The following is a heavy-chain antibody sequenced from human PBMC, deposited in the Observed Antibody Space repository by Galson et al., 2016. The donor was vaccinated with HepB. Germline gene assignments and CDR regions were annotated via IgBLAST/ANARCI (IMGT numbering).Heavy chain of an antibody. D-gene: IGHD1-26*01. CDR3: ARGERGSYNSGYFDY. J-gene: IGHJ4*02. V-gene: IGHV3-48*02. CDR2: ISSYSSTT. CDR1: GFTFSLYS. Sequence: SLRLSCAASGFTFSLYSMNWVRQAPGKGLEWVSYISSYSSTTHYADSVKGRFTISRDNAKNSLYLQKNSLRDEDTAVYYCARGERGSYNSGYFDYWGQGNLVTVSS.